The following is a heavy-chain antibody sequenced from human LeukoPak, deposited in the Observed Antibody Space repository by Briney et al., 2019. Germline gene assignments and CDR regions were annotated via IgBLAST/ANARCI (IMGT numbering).Heavy chain of an antibody. CDR2: ISSSSSYT. V-gene: IGHV3-11*06. J-gene: IGHJ4*02. CDR1: GFTFSDYY. CDR3: ARDCSGGSCYSV. D-gene: IGHD2-15*01. Sequence: GGSLRLSCAASGFTFSDYYVSWIRQAPGKGLEWVSYISSSSSYTNYADSVKGRFTISRDNAKNSLYLQMNSLRAEDTAVYYCARDCSGGSCYSVWGQGTLVTVSS.